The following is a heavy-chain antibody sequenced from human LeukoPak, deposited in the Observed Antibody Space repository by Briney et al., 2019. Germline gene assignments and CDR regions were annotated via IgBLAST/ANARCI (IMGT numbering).Heavy chain of an antibody. CDR3: ASGYCSSTSCQYSAFDI. J-gene: IGHJ3*02. CDR2: ISSSSSYI. CDR1: GFTFSSYS. Sequence: PGGSLRLSCAASGFTFSSYSMNWVRQAPGKGLEWVSSISSSSSYIYYADSVKGRFTISRDNAKKSLYLQMNSLRAEDTAVYYCASGYCSSTSCQYSAFDIWGQGTMVTVSS. D-gene: IGHD2-2*03. V-gene: IGHV3-21*01.